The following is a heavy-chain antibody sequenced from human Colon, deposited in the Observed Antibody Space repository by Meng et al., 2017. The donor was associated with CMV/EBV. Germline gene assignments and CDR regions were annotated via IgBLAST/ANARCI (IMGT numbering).Heavy chain of an antibody. V-gene: IGHV1-2*02. CDR2: INPNSGGT. Sequence: QVQRGQSGAEVKKPGASVKVSCKASGYTFTGYFMYWVRQAPGQGLEWMGSINPNSGGTNYAQKFQGRVTMTRDTSINTAYMELSRLRSDDTAVYYCATVSGGDFDYWGQGTLVTVSS. CDR3: ATVSGGDFDY. J-gene: IGHJ4*02. CDR1: GYTFTGYF. D-gene: IGHD1-26*01.